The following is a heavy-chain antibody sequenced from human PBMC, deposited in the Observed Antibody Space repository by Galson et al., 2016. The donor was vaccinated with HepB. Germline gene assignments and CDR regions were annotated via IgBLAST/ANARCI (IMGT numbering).Heavy chain of an antibody. D-gene: IGHD6-13*01. J-gene: IGHJ4*02. CDR1: GFTFSTNS. Sequence: SLRLSCAASGFTFSTNSMNWVRQAPGKGLEWVSSISSGSAYKYYADSVKGRFTISRDNAKNSLYLRMNSLRVEDTAVYYCARGGGYSSGWYSFWGRGTLVTVSS. CDR3: ARGGGYSSGWYSF. CDR2: ISSGSAYK. V-gene: IGHV3-21*01.